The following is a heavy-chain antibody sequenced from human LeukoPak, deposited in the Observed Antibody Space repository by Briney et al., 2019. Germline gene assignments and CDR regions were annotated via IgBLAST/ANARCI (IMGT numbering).Heavy chain of an antibody. CDR2: IYYSGST. D-gene: IGHD1-1*01. CDR1: GGSISSGSYY. V-gene: IGHV4-61*01. CDR3: ARGGNWNDDAFDI. Sequence: SETLSLTCTVSGGSISSGSYYWSWIRQPPGKGLEWIGYIYYSGSTNYNPSLKSRVTISVDASKNQFSLKLNSVTAADTAVYYCARGGNWNDDAFDIWGQGTMVTVSS. J-gene: IGHJ3*02.